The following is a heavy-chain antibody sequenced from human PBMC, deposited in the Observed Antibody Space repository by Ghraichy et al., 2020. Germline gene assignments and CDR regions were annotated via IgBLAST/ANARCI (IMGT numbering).Heavy chain of an antibody. D-gene: IGHD2-15*01. CDR2: VYASGRT. J-gene: IGHJ6*02. V-gene: IGHV4-61*02. CDR1: GASISSGRYY. Sequence: SETLSLTCTVSGASISSGRYYWSWIRQAAGKGLEWIGRVYASGRTNYNPSLKGRVTISIDTSNNEFSLWLGSVTAADTAVYYCAGPVQGPQGGYYYGMDVWGQGTTVTVSS. CDR3: AGPVQGPQGGYYYGMDV.